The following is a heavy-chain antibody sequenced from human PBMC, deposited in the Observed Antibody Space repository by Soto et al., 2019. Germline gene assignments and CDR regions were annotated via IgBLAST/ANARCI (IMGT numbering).Heavy chain of an antibody. CDR1: GFTLRTSG. Sequence: QVQLVESGGGVVQPGGSLRLSCVASGFTLRTSGMHWVRQAPSKGLEWVAVISHDGSNQFYAESVKGRFTISRDNSKNMLYLQMNSLRADDLSVYFCAKDYSAAFDYWGQGTVVTVSS. CDR2: ISHDGSNQ. V-gene: IGHV3-30*18. CDR3: AKDYSAAFDY. D-gene: IGHD2-15*01. J-gene: IGHJ4*02.